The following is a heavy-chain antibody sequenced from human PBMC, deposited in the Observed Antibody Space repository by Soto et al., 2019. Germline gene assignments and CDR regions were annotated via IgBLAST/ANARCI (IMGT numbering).Heavy chain of an antibody. V-gene: IGHV1-69*06. CDR3: ARSPGVFDY. CDR2: LVPVFGTA. D-gene: IGHD3-10*01. J-gene: IGHJ4*02. CDR1: GDTYSSLA. Sequence: VKGSCKGAGDTYSSLAIIWVRQAPGQGLEWMGGLVPVFGTANYAQKFQGRVTITADTSTSTSYMELGSLRSEDTAVYYCARSPGVFDYWGQGTLVTVSS.